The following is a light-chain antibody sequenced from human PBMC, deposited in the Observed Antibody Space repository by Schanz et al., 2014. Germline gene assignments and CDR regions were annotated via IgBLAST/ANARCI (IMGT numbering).Light chain of an antibody. Sequence: EIVMTQSPTTLSLSPGETATLSCRASQSISSYLAWYQHRPGQAPRLIMYGASSRATGIPDRFSGSGSGTDFTLTISRLEPEDFAVYYCQQYGTSPRTFGQGTKVEIK. J-gene: IGKJ1*01. CDR2: GAS. V-gene: IGKV3-20*01. CDR1: QSISSY. CDR3: QQYGTSPRT.